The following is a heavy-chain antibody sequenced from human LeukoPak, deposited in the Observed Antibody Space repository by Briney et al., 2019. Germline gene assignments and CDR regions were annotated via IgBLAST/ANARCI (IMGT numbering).Heavy chain of an antibody. J-gene: IGHJ4*02. CDR3: ASSKPGYSSGLVGY. CDR2: ISYIGST. D-gene: IGHD6-19*01. Sequence: PSETLSLTCTVSGDSISNYYWSWIRQPPGKGLEWLGHISYIGSTNYNPSLNSRVTIPVDTSKNQFSLRLSSVTAADTAVYFCASSKPGYSSGLVGYWGQGTLVTVSS. CDR1: GDSISNYY. V-gene: IGHV4-59*01.